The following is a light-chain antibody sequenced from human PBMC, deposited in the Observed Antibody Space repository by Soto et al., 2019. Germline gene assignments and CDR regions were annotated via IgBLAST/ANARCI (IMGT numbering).Light chain of an antibody. V-gene: IGLV2-14*01. CDR1: SSDVGRYDY. J-gene: IGLJ3*02. Sequence: QSVLTQPASVSGSPGQSITISCTGTSSDVGRYDYVSWFQQHPGRAPNLLIYEVINRPSGVSTRFSGSKSANTASLTISGLQAEDEADFYCSSFTSSNTWVFGGGTKLTVL. CDR2: EVI. CDR3: SSFTSSNTWV.